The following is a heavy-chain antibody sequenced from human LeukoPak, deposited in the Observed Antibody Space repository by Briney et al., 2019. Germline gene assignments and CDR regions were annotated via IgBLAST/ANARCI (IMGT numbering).Heavy chain of an antibody. V-gene: IGHV4-34*01. CDR3: ARRGLREGSGSYFRQRYHGSFDY. CDR1: GGSFSGYY. D-gene: IGHD3-10*01. Sequence: SETLSLTCAVYGGSFSGYYWTWIRQPPGKGLDWIGEINHSGSTNYNPSLKSRVTISVDTSKNQFSLKLSSVTAADTAVYYCARRGLREGSGSYFRQRYHGSFDYWGQGTLVTVSS. CDR2: INHSGST. J-gene: IGHJ4*02.